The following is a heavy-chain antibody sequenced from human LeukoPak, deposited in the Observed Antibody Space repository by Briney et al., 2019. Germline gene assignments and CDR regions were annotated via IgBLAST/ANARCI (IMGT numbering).Heavy chain of an antibody. V-gene: IGHV4-59*01. D-gene: IGHD2-2*01. Sequence: SETLSLTCTVSGGFISSYYWSWIQQPPGKGLEWIGYIYYSGSTNYNPSLKSRVTISVDTSKNQFSLKLSSVTAADTAVYYCARGASGYCSSTSCLDFDYWGQGTLVTVSS. J-gene: IGHJ4*02. CDR1: GGFISSYY. CDR2: IYYSGST. CDR3: ARGASGYCSSTSCLDFDY.